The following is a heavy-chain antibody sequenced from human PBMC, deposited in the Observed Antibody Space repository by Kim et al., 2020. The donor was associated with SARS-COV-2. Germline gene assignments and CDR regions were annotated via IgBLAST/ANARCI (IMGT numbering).Heavy chain of an antibody. CDR2: T. J-gene: IGHJ4*02. CDR3: ARGFGYDSRLGDFDY. V-gene: IGHV1-8*01. Sequence: TVYAQKFQGRVTMTRNTSISTAYMELSSLRSEDTAVYYCARGFGYDSRLGDFDYWGQGTLVTVSS. D-gene: IGHD5-12*01.